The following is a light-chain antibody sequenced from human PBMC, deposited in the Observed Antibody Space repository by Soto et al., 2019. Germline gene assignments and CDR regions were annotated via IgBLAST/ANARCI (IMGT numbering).Light chain of an antibody. V-gene: IGLV2-14*01. CDR3: SSYTSTLPV. CDR2: DVN. Sequence: QSALTQPASVSGSPGQSITISCTGTSSDVGAYNYVSWYQQHPGKAPKLMIYDVNIRPSGVSNRFSGSKSGNTASLTISGLQAEDEADYYCSSYTSTLPVFGTGTKVT. J-gene: IGLJ1*01. CDR1: SSDVGAYNY.